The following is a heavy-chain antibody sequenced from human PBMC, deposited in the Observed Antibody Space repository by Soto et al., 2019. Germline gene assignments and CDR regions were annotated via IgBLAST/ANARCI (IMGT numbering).Heavy chain of an antibody. D-gene: IGHD4-17*01. J-gene: IGHJ4*02. Sequence: EVQLLESGGGLVQPGGSLRLSCAASGFIFSDYSMAWVRQTPEKGLEWVSGMSISGEKTFYADSVNGRFTVSRDSSKNTVYLQMNSLRVEDTAVYYCARWSGYGDLGGQGTLVTVSS. V-gene: IGHV3-23*01. CDR3: ARWSGYGDL. CDR1: GFIFSDYS. CDR2: MSISGEKT.